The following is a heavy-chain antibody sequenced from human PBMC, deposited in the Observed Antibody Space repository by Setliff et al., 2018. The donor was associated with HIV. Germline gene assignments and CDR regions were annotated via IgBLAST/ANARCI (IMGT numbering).Heavy chain of an antibody. CDR1: GGTLSNYV. D-gene: IGHD6-13*01. Sequence: SVKVSCKPSGGTLSNYVITWVRQAPGQGLEWMGMIIPMYNIPAYAQKFQVRVTVTADESTSTAYLELSSLSSEDTAVYYCARDQTGVAAAAFGGGSAWSDEGFDIWGQGTMVTVSS. CDR3: ARDQTGVAAAAFGGGSAWSDEGFDI. V-gene: IGHV1-69*13. CDR2: IIPMYNIP. J-gene: IGHJ3*02.